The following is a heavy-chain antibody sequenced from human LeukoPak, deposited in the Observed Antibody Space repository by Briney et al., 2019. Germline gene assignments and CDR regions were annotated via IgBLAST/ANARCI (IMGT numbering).Heavy chain of an antibody. D-gene: IGHD6-19*01. V-gene: IGHV4-59*01. Sequence: PSETLSLTCTVSGGSINGYYCNWIRQAPGKGLEWIGYIHYRGSTNYNPSLKSRVTISVDMSENQFSLKLNSVTAADTAVYYCAAEFDNEQWLDWDYWGRGTLVTVSS. J-gene: IGHJ4*02. CDR3: AAEFDNEQWLDWDY. CDR1: GGSINGYY. CDR2: IHYRGST.